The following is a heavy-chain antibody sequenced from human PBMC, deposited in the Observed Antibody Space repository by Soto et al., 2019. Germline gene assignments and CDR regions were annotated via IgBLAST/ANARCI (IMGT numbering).Heavy chain of an antibody. Sequence: EVQLVESGGGLVKPGGSLRLSCAASGFTFSSYSMNWVRQAPGKGLEWVSSISSSSSYIYYADSVKGRFTISRDNAKNSLYLQMNSLRAEDTAVYYCARASLGDYDSRMRVSYGMDVWGQGTTVTVSS. CDR2: ISSSSSYI. CDR3: ARASLGDYDSRMRVSYGMDV. CDR1: GFTFSSYS. D-gene: IGHD4-17*01. J-gene: IGHJ6*02. V-gene: IGHV3-21*01.